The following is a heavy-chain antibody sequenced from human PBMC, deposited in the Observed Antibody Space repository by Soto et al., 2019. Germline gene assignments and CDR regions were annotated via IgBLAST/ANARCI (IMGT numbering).Heavy chain of an antibody. CDR3: AKDRVGATRPKTAFDP. V-gene: IGHV3-23*01. D-gene: IGHD1-26*01. CDR1: GFTFSSYA. J-gene: IGHJ5*02. CDR2: IRGSGGST. Sequence: GGSLRLSCAASGFTFSSYAMSWVRQAPGKGLEWVSAIRGSGGSTYYADSVKGRFTISRDNSKNTLYLQMNSLRAEDTAVYYCAKDRVGATRPKTAFDPWGQGALVTVSS.